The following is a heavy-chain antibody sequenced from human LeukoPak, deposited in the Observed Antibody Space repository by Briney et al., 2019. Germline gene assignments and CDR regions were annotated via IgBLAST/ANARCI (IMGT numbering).Heavy chain of an antibody. CDR1: GFTFSNYW. Sequence: GGSLRLSCAASGFTFSNYWMTWVRQAPGKGLEWVANIKQDGSEKYYVDSVKGRFTISRDNAKNLLYLQMNSRRAEDTAVYYWARDEGAYTYGGQGTLVTVSS. D-gene: IGHD5-18*01. J-gene: IGHJ4*02. V-gene: IGHV3-7*01. CDR2: IKQDGSEK. CDR3: ARDEGAYTY.